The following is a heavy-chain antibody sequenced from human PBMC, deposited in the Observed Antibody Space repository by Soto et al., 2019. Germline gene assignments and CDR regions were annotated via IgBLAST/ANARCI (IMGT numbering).Heavy chain of an antibody. V-gene: IGHV4-34*01. Sequence: QVQLQQWGAGLLKPSETLSLTCAVSGGSFSGYFWSWIRQPPGKGLEWIGEINHRESTNYNPSLTSRVTMSVGSSKNQFSLRLRSVTAADTAVYYCASDPTVLTYDYGSGLFDYWGQGTLVTVSS. CDR3: ASDPTVLTYDYGSGLFDY. J-gene: IGHJ4*02. CDR2: INHREST. CDR1: GGSFSGYF. D-gene: IGHD3-10*01.